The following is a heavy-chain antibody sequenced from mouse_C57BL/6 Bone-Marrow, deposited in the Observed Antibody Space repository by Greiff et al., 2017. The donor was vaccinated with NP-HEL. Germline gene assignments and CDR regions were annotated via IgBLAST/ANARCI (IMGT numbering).Heavy chain of an antibody. J-gene: IGHJ1*03. CDR3: ARRCSSYWYFDV. Sequence: EVQLVESGGDLVKPGGSLKLSCAASGFTFSSYGMSWVRQTPDKRLEWVATISSGGSYTYSPDSVKGRVTISRDNAKNTLYLQMSSLKSEDTAMYYCARRCSSYWYFDVWGTVTTVTVSS. CDR2: ISSGGSYT. V-gene: IGHV5-6*01. D-gene: IGHD1-1*01. CDR1: GFTFSSYG.